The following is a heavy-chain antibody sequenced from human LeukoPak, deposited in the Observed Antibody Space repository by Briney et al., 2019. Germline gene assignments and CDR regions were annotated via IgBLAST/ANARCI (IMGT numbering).Heavy chain of an antibody. Sequence: GRSLRLSCAASGFTFSSYGMHWVRQAPGEGLEWVAVIWYDGSNKYYADSVKGRFTISRDNSKNTLYLQMNSLRAEDTAVYYCARDRSSITSYYYYGMDVWGQGTTVTVSS. V-gene: IGHV3-33*01. D-gene: IGHD1-20*01. J-gene: IGHJ6*02. CDR3: ARDRSSITSYYYYGMDV. CDR2: IWYDGSNK. CDR1: GFTFSSYG.